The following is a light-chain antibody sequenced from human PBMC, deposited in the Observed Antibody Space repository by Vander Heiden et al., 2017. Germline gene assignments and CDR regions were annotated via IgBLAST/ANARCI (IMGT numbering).Light chain of an antibody. J-gene: IGLJ3*02. Sequence: QSALTQPPSASGSPGQSVSISCTGTGSDVGNYTFVSWYQQHPGKAPKLIIYEVSKRPSGVPHRFSGSKSGNTAALTVSGLQAEDEADYYCTSDAGSNKWVFGGGTKLTVL. V-gene: IGLV2-8*01. CDR2: EVS. CDR1: GSDVGNYTF. CDR3: TSDAGSNKWV.